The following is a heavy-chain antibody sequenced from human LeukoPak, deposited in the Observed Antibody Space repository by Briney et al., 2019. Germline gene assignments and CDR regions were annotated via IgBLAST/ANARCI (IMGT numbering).Heavy chain of an antibody. V-gene: IGHV1-2*02. CDR2: INPNSGGT. Sequence: ASVKVSCKASGYTFTGYYMHWVRQAPGQGLEWMGWINPNSGGTNYAQKFQGRVTMTRDTSISTAYMELSSLRSDDTAVYYCARGRNIGVVGAATNLEECWGQGTLVTVSS. D-gene: IGHD2-15*01. CDR3: ARGRNIGVVGAATNLEEC. CDR1: GYTFTGYY. J-gene: IGHJ4*02.